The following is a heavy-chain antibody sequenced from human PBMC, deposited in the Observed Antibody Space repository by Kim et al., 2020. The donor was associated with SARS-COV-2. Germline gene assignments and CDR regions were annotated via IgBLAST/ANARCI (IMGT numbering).Heavy chain of an antibody. CDR2: IYPGDSDT. D-gene: IGHD6-13*01. V-gene: IGHV5-51*01. CDR3: ARAGQLVLAYYYYGMDV. Sequence: GESLKISCKGSGYSFTSYWIGWVRQMPGKGLEWMGIIYPGDSDTRYSPSFQGQVTISADKSISTAYLQWSSLKASDTGMYYCARAGQLVLAYYYYGMDVWGQGTTVTVSS. CDR1: GYSFTSYW. J-gene: IGHJ6*02.